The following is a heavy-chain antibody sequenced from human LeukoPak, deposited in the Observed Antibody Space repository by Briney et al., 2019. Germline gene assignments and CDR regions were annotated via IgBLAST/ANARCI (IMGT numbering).Heavy chain of an antibody. CDR2: INPSGGST. CDR3: ATGGIAVAGTLLFDP. J-gene: IGHJ5*02. CDR1: GYTFTSYY. Sequence: ASVKVSCKASGYTFTSYYTHWVRQAPGQGLEWMGIINPSGGSTSYAQKFQGRVTMTRDTSTSTVYMELSSLRSEDTAVYYCATGGIAVAGTLLFDPWGQGTLVTVSS. D-gene: IGHD6-19*01. V-gene: IGHV1-46*01.